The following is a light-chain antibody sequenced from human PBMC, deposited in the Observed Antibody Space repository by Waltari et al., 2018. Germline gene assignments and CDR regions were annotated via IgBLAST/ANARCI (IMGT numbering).Light chain of an antibody. Sequence: DILVTQSPSSLSSSVGDTVTITCRTSHDIIKYLNWYQQRPGQVPNLLIYAVSTLHSGVPSRFSGSGSGTDFNLTVRSLQPQDSATYYCQQTYSPPWTFGHGTKLEI. CDR1: HDIIKY. CDR3: QQTYSPPWT. CDR2: AVS. V-gene: IGKV1-39*01. J-gene: IGKJ1*01.